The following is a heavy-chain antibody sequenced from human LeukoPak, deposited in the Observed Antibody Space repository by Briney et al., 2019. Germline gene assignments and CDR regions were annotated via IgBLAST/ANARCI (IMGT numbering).Heavy chain of an antibody. CDR3: TRESGSYHGNDY. CDR2: INPNNGAT. D-gene: IGHD1-26*01. Sequence: ATVKVSCKASEYIFTGYYMHWVRQAPGQGLEWMGRINPNNGATNYAQKFQGRVTITGDTSINTAYMELSSLRSDDTAVYYCTRESGSYHGNDYWGQGTLVTVSS. J-gene: IGHJ4*02. CDR1: EYIFTGYY. V-gene: IGHV1-2*06.